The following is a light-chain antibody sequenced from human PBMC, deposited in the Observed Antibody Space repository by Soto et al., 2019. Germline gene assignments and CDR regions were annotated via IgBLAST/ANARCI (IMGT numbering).Light chain of an antibody. J-gene: IGKJ1*01. CDR1: QSIVRW. CDR3: QQYDTYPWT. CDR2: DAS. V-gene: IGKV1-5*01. Sequence: DIQMTQSPSTLSASVEDRVTITCRASQSIVRWLAWYQQKPGKAPNLLIYDASTLKSGVPSRFSGSGSGTEFTLTISSLQPDDFATYYCQQYDTYPWTFGQVTKVEIK.